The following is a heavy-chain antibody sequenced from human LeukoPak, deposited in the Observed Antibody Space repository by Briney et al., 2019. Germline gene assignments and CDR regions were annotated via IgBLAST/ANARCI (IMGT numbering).Heavy chain of an antibody. CDR1: GYSLTNHH. J-gene: IGHJ5*02. CDR3: ARGPAAVHP. CDR2: ILHSGSP. D-gene: IGHD6-13*01. V-gene: IGHV4-34*12. Sequence: SETLSFTCAVYGYSLTNHHWIWIRQPPGKGLEWIGEILHSGSPNYNLSLKSRDTISIDTSKNQFFVNLTAVTAADSAVYYCARGPAAVHPWGQGTLVTVSS.